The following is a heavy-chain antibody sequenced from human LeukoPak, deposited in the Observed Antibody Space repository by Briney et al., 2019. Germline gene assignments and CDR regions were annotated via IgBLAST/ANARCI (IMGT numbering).Heavy chain of an antibody. V-gene: IGHV3-23*01. J-gene: IGHJ4*02. CDR3: AKDGGLRYFDY. CDR2: ISGSDGRT. Sequence: GGSLRLSCAASGFTFSSYAMSWVRQAPGRGLEWVSAISGSDGRTYYAGSVKGRFTISRDNSKNTLYLQMNSLRAEDTAVYYCAKDGGLRYFDYWGQGTLVTVSS. D-gene: IGHD5-12*01. CDR1: GFTFSSYA.